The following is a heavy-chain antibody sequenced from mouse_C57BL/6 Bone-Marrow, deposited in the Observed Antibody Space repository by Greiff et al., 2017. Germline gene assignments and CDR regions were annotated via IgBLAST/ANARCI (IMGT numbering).Heavy chain of an antibody. J-gene: IGHJ3*01. CDR1: GYTFTDYE. Sequence: VQLQQSGAELVRPGASVTLSCKASGYTFTDYEMHWVKQTPVHGLEWIGAIDPETGGTAYNQKFKGKAILTADKSSSTAYMELRGLTSEDSAVYYCTRGLLRAYWGQGTLVTVSA. CDR2: IDPETGGT. D-gene: IGHD6-1*01. V-gene: IGHV1-15*01. CDR3: TRGLLRAY.